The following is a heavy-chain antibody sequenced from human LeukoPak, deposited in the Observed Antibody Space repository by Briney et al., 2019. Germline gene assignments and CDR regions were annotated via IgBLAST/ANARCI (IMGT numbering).Heavy chain of an antibody. V-gene: IGHV4-30-2*01. Sequence: PSETLSLTCTVSGGSISSGGYYWSWIRQPPGKGLEWIGYIYHSGSTYYNPSLKSRVTISVDTSKNQFSLKLSSVTAADTAVYYCASLPSGYSLKFDYWGQGTLVTVSS. CDR2: IYHSGST. CDR3: ASLPSGYSLKFDY. CDR1: GGSISSGGYY. D-gene: IGHD5-18*01. J-gene: IGHJ4*02.